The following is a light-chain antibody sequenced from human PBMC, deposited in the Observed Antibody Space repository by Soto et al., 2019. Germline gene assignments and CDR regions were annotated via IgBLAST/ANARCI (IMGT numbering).Light chain of an antibody. CDR3: QQSYSTPQT. J-gene: IGKJ2*01. Sequence: DIQMTQSPSSLSASVGDRVTITCRASQSISSYLNWNQQKPGKAPKLLIYDASSLQSGVPSRFSGSGSGTDFTLTISSLQPEDFATYYCQQSYSTPQTFGQGTKLEIK. CDR2: DAS. CDR1: QSISSY. V-gene: IGKV1-39*01.